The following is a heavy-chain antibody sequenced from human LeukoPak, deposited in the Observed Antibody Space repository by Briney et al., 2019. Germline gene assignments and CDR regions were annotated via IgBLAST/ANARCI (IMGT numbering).Heavy chain of an antibody. CDR2: ISGSGSST. Sequence: GGSLRLSCAASGFPFSSYAMSWVRQAPGKGLEWVSAISGSGSSTYYADSVQGRFTISRDNSKNTLYVQMNSLRGEDTAVYYCAKELGDFRSAFDYWGQGTLVTVSS. D-gene: IGHD3-3*01. CDR3: AKELGDFRSAFDY. J-gene: IGHJ4*02. CDR1: GFPFSSYA. V-gene: IGHV3-23*01.